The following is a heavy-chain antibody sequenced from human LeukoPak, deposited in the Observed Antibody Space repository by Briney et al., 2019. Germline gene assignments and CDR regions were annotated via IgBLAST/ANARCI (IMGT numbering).Heavy chain of an antibody. J-gene: IGHJ4*02. CDR1: GFTFSNAW. D-gene: IGHD4-23*01. CDR2: IKSKSVGGTI. V-gene: IGHV3-15*01. CDR3: TTVRNKPYGGIGFDY. Sequence: PGGSLRLSCAASGFTFSNAWMSWVRQAPGKGLEWVGRIKSKSVGGTIDYAAPVKGRFTISRDDSKNKVYLQMNSLKTEGTLVYYCTTVRNKPYGGIGFDYWGQGTLVTVSS.